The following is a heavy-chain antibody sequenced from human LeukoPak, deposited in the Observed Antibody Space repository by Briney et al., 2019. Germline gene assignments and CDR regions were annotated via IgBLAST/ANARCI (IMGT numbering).Heavy chain of an antibody. J-gene: IGHJ4*02. Sequence: GGSLRLSCAASGFTFSSYGMHWVRQAPGKGLEWVAVISYDGSNKYYADSVKGRFTISRDNSKNTLYLQMNSLRAEDTAVYYCAKDKGIAFDYWGQGTLVTVSS. CDR1: GFTFSSYG. V-gene: IGHV3-30*18. D-gene: IGHD2-15*01. CDR3: AKDKGIAFDY. CDR2: ISYDGSNK.